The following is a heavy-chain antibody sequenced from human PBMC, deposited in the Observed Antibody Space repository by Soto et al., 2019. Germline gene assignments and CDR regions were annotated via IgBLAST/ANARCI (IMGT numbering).Heavy chain of an antibody. Sequence: PGESLKISCAGSGYSFTSYCIGWVRQMPGKGLEWMGIIYPGDSTTRYSTSFQSEVIISVAKSISTAFLQWSSLKASDTAMYSCARQREYSYAKRRYCYYDYWGQGTLVTVSS. CDR1: GYSFTSYC. CDR3: ARQREYSYAKRRYCYYDY. V-gene: IGHV5-51*01. J-gene: IGHJ4*02. D-gene: IGHD3-22*01. CDR2: IYPGDSTT.